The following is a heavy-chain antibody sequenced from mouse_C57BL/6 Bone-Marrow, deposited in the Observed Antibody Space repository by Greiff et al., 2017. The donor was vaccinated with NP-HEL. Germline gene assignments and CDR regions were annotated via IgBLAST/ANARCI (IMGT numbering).Heavy chain of an antibody. Sequence: QVQLQQSGAELVKPGASVKLSCKASGYTFTEYTIHWVKQRSGQGLEWIGWFYPGSGSIKYNEKFKDKATLTADKSSSTVYMELSRLTSEDSAVYFCARPGDHIYYDYDGYYFDYWGKGITLTVAS. D-gene: IGHD2-4*01. CDR2: FYPGSGSI. CDR1: GYTFTEYT. V-gene: IGHV1-62-2*01. J-gene: IGHJ2*01. CDR3: ARPGDHIYYDYDGYYFDY.